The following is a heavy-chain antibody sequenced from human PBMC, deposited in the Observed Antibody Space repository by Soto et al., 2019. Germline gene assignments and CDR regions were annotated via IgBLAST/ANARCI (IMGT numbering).Heavy chain of an antibody. V-gene: IGHV3-30*18. Sequence: QAQLVESGGGVVQPGGSLRLSCAASGFTFSDFGMQWVRQAPGKGLQCVAVISYDGSAKYYADSVKGRFTISRDNSKNTLCLQMNSVRAADTAVYFCAKGNNRNDWADYYYGMDVWGQGTTVTVSS. CDR2: ISYDGSAK. CDR1: GFTFSDFG. D-gene: IGHD1-20*01. J-gene: IGHJ6*02. CDR3: AKGNNRNDWADYYYGMDV.